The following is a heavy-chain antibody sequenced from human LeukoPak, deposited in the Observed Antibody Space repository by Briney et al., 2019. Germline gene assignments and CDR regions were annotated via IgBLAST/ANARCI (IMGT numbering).Heavy chain of an antibody. D-gene: IGHD4-17*01. CDR2: IRYDGSNK. CDR3: AKEIWPTVTTPGWTYFDY. Sequence: GGSLRLSCAASGFTFSTYGMHWVRQAPGKGLEWVAFIRYDGSNKYYADSVKGRFTISRDNSKNTLYLQMNSLRAEDTAVYYCAKEIWPTVTTPGWTYFDYWGQGALVTVSS. CDR1: GFTFSTYG. V-gene: IGHV3-30*02. J-gene: IGHJ4*02.